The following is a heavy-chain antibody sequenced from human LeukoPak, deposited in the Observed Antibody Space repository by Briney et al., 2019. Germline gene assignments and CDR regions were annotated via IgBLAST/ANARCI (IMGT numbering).Heavy chain of an antibody. CDR1: GFTFSSYA. D-gene: IGHD2-2*01. J-gene: IGHJ4*02. CDR2: ISYDGSNK. Sequence: GGSLRLSCAASGFTFSSYAMHWVRQAPGEGLEWVAVISYDGSNKYYADSVKGRFTISRDNSKNTLYLQMSSLRAEDTAVYYCARGGYCSSTSCIWAFDYWGQGTLVTVSS. CDR3: ARGGYCSSTSCIWAFDY. V-gene: IGHV3-30-3*01.